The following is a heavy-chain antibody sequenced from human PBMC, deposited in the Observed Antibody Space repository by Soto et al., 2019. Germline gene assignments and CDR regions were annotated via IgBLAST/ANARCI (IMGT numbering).Heavy chain of an antibody. CDR2: ISGSSDST. CDR3: AKERSSGWSFDY. D-gene: IGHD6-19*01. Sequence: PGGSLRLSCAASGFTFSSYSINWVRQAPGKGLEWVSGISGSSDSTYYTDSVKGRFTASRDNSKNTLYLQMNSLRAEDTAVFYCAKERSSGWSFDYWGQGTLVTVSS. V-gene: IGHV3-23*01. CDR1: GFTFSSYS. J-gene: IGHJ4*02.